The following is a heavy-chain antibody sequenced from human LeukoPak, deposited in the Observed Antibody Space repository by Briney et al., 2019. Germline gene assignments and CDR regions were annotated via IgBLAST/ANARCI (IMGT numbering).Heavy chain of an antibody. CDR3: AREAGTTGY. Sequence: SETLPLTCTVSGGSISSYYWSWIRQPPGKGLEWIGYIYYSGSTNYNPSLKSRVTISVDTSKNQFSLKLSSVTAADTAVYYCAREAGTTGYWGQGTLVTVSS. V-gene: IGHV4-59*01. D-gene: IGHD1/OR15-1a*01. CDR2: IYYSGST. J-gene: IGHJ4*02. CDR1: GGSISSYY.